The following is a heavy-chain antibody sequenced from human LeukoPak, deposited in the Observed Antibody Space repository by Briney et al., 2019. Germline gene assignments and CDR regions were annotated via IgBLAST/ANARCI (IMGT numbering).Heavy chain of an antibody. Sequence: PSETLSLTCTVAGGSISSYYWSWIRQPPGKGLEWIGYIYYSGSTNYNPSLKSRVTISVDTSKNQFSLKLSSVTAADTAVYYCARGWHDNSGYHYSYFDYWGQGTLVTVSS. CDR1: GGSISSYY. CDR3: ARGWHDNSGYHYSYFDY. CDR2: IYYSGST. V-gene: IGHV4-59*01. J-gene: IGHJ4*02. D-gene: IGHD3-22*01.